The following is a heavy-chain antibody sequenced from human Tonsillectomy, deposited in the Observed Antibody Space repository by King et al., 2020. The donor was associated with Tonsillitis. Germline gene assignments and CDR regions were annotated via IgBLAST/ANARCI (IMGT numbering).Heavy chain of an antibody. J-gene: IGHJ3*02. V-gene: IGHV3-23*04. CDR3: AKKLGWELLEVLGAFDI. Sequence: EVQLVESGGGLVQPGGSLRLSCAASGFTFSSYAMSWVRQAPGKGLEWVSVISGSGGSTYCADSVKGRFTISRDNSKNTLYLQMNSLRADDTAVYYCAKKLGWELLEVLGAFDIWGQGTMVTVSS. D-gene: IGHD1-26*01. CDR2: ISGSGGST. CDR1: GFTFSSYA.